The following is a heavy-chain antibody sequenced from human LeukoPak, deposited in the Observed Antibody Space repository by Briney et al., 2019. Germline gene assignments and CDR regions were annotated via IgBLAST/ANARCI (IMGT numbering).Heavy chain of an antibody. D-gene: IGHD6-19*01. Sequence: GASVKVPCKASGYTFTSYDINWVRQATGQGLEWMEWMNPNSGNTGYAQKFQGRVTMTRNTSISTAYMELSSLRSEDTAVYYCARSATRAVAGTPGEYYYYYGMDVWGQGTTVTVSS. CDR3: ARSATRAVAGTPGEYYYYYGMDV. CDR2: MNPNSGNT. V-gene: IGHV1-8*01. J-gene: IGHJ6*02. CDR1: GYTFTSYD.